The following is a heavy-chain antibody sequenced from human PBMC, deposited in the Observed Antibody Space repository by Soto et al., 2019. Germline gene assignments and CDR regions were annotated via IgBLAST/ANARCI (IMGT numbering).Heavy chain of an antibody. CDR3: ARDEDSSGWYYFDY. V-gene: IGHV3-74*01. CDR1: GFTFSSYW. J-gene: IGHJ4*02. D-gene: IGHD6-19*01. CDR2: INRDGSTT. Sequence: EVQLVESGGGLVQPGGSLRLSCAASGFTFSSYWMHWVRQAPGKGLMWVSRINRDGSTTSYADSVKGRFTISRDNAKNTLYQQMNSLRAEDTAVYYCARDEDSSGWYYFDYWGQGTLVTVSS.